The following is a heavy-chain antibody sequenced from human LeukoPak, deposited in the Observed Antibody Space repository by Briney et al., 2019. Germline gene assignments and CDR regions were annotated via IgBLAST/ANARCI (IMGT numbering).Heavy chain of an antibody. Sequence: GGSLRLSCVVSGFTFSSYWMSWVRQAPGNGLEWVANIKQDGGEIYYVDSVKGRFTISRDNAKKSVYLHMSSLRAEDTALYYCARLSAYYYGFYFYYYMDVWGKGTTVTVSS. CDR2: IKQDGGEI. CDR3: ARLSAYYYGFYFYYYMDV. J-gene: IGHJ6*03. V-gene: IGHV3-7*01. D-gene: IGHD3-10*01. CDR1: GFTFSSYW.